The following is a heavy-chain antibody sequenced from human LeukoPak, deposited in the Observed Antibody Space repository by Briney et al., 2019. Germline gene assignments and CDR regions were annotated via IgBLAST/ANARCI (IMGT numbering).Heavy chain of an antibody. CDR1: GSSITTGDY. CDR2: IYLLGSP. Sequence: SETLSLTCTVSGSSITTGDYWGWFRPPPGKGQEGIGIIYLLGSPFYHPSLNSPLTISLDTSKNHFSLRLNSVTATDTAVYYCAKSRSGGLTPSDFWGQGTLVTVSS. CDR3: AKSRSGGLTPSDF. V-gene: IGHV4-38-2*02. J-gene: IGHJ4*02. D-gene: IGHD6-19*01.